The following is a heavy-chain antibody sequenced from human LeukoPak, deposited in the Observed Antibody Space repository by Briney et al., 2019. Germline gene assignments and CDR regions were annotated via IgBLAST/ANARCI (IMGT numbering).Heavy chain of an antibody. J-gene: IGHJ4*02. CDR3: ARLDCTGDGCYNH. V-gene: IGHV4-59*08. CDR1: GDSVTSYY. Sequence: PSETLPLTCSVSGDSVTSYYWSWIRQPPGKGLERIGYVSYDGTTNYTPSLRSRVLMAVDTAKNHISLRLTSLSAADTAVYYCARLDCTGDGCYNHWGQGILVTVSS. CDR2: VSYDGTT. D-gene: IGHD2-8*02.